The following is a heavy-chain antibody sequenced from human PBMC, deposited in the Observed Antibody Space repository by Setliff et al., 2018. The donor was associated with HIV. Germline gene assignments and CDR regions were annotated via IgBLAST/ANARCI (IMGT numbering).Heavy chain of an antibody. CDR3: ASWHGGQEAFEI. J-gene: IGHJ3*02. CDR2: IYYIGSV. D-gene: IGHD3-16*01. V-gene: IGHV4-59*01. Sequence: PSETLSLTCTVSGVSITTYYWSWIRQTPGKGLEWIGYIYYIGSVIYNYSFESRVTMTLDMPKSQFSLSLRSLTAADTAVYYCASWHGGQEAFEIWGQGTKVTVSS. CDR1: GVSITTYY.